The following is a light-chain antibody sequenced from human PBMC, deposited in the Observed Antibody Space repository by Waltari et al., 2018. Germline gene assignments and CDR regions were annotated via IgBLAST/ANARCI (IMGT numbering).Light chain of an antibody. CDR1: SSTVGSYHY. V-gene: IGLV2-14*03. Sequence: QSALTQPASVSGSPGQSITIPCPGTSSTVGSYHYVSWYQQHPGKAPKLIIYDVTNRPSGVSNRFSGSKSGNTASLTISGLQAEDEADYYCSSYMDTTTLELFGGGTSLTVL. CDR2: DVT. J-gene: IGLJ2*01. CDR3: SSYMDTTTLEL.